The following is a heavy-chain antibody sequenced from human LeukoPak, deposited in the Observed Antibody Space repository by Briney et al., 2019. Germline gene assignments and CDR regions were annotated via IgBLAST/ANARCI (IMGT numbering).Heavy chain of an antibody. D-gene: IGHD6-19*01. V-gene: IGHV3-74*01. CDR3: ASQLSGLYSSGWSPFDY. Sequence: GGSLRLSCAASGFTFSSYWMPWVRQAPGKGLVWVSRINSDGSSTSYADSVKGRFTISRDNAKNTLYLQMNSLRAEDTAMYYCASQLSGLYSSGWSPFDYWGQGTLVTVSS. J-gene: IGHJ4*02. CDR2: INSDGSST. CDR1: GFTFSSYW.